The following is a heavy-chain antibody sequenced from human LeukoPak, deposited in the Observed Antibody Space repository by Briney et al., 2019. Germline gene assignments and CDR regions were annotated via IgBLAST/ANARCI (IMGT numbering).Heavy chain of an antibody. CDR3: ATNYDYVWGSFGY. Sequence: SETLSLTCTVSGGSISCYYWSWIRQPPGKGLEWIGYIYYSGSTNYNPSLKSRVTISVDTSKNQFSLKLSSVTAADTAVYYCATNYDYVWGSFGYWGQGTLVTVSS. CDR2: IYYSGST. J-gene: IGHJ4*02. CDR1: GGSISCYY. V-gene: IGHV4-59*01. D-gene: IGHD3-16*01.